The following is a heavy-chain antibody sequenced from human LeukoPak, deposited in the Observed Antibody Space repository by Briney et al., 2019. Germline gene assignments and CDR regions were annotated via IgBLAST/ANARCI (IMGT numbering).Heavy chain of an antibody. CDR2: IYNSGST. J-gene: IGHJ5*02. CDR1: GSSISSYY. Sequence: SETLSLTCTVSGSSISSYYWSWIRQPAGKGLEWIGRIYNSGSTNYNPSLKSRVTMSVDTSKNQFSLELSSVTAADTAVYYCARHGNRYCSGGSCYRWFDPWGQGTLVTVSS. V-gene: IGHV4-4*07. CDR3: ARHGNRYCSGGSCYRWFDP. D-gene: IGHD2-15*01.